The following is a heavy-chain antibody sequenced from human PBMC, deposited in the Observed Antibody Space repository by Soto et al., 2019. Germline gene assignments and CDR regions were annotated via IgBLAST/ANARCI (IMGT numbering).Heavy chain of an antibody. CDR2: ISKDGSNK. Sequence: QAQVVESGGGVVQPGRSLRLSCTVSRSTFSNYGMHWVRQAQGKGLEWVAAISKDGSNKNSADSVKGRFTISRDNSRNTLFLHTDRLRPEDTAVYYSVRDRVQIWLYVCIFDGWGQVTMVTVSS. V-gene: IGHV3-30*03. CDR3: VRDRVQIWLYVCIFDG. J-gene: IGHJ4*02. CDR1: RSTFSNYG. D-gene: IGHD5-18*01.